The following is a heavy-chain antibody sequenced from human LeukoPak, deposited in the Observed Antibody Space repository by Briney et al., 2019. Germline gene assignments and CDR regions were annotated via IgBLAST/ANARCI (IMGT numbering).Heavy chain of an antibody. Sequence: GGSLRLSCAASGFTFSSYAMSWVRQAPGKGLEWVSAISGSGGSTYYADSVKGRFTISRDNSKNTLYLQMNSLRAEDTAVYYCAKDAVTIFGVVTPLSEYYFDYWGQGTLVTVSS. CDR3: AKDAVTIFGVVTPLSEYYFDY. J-gene: IGHJ4*02. CDR2: ISGSGGST. CDR1: GFTFSSYA. V-gene: IGHV3-23*01. D-gene: IGHD3-3*01.